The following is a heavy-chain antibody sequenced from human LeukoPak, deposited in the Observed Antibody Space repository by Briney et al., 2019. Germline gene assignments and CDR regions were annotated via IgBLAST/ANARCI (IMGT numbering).Heavy chain of an antibody. V-gene: IGHV3-23*01. CDR3: ARDPFDYDLWSGYSFFDY. Sequence: PGGSLRLSCAASGFTFSSYAMSWVRQAPGKGLEWVSAISGSGGSTYYADSVKGRFTISRDNSKNTLYLQMNSLRAEDTAVYYCARDPFDYDLWSGYSFFDYWGQGTLVTVSS. CDR1: GFTFSSYA. J-gene: IGHJ4*02. CDR2: ISGSGGST. D-gene: IGHD3-3*01.